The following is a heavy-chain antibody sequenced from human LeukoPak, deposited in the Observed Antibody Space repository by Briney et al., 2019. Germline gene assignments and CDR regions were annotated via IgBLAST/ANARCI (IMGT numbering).Heavy chain of an antibody. Sequence: SEPLSLTFPVSGGSISSSSYNWGWIRPPPGKGLEWIGSFDNSGSTYYNPSLQSRVTISVDTSKDQFSLKLTSVTAADTAVYYCAREGIAAAGTSLEFDYWGQGTLVTVSS. CDR2: FDNSGST. J-gene: IGHJ4*02. V-gene: IGHV4-39*01. D-gene: IGHD6-13*01. CDR1: GGSISSSSYN. CDR3: AREGIAAAGTSLEFDY.